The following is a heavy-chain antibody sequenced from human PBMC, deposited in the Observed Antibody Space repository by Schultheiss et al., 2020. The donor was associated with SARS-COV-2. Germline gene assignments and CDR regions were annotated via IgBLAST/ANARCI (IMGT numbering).Heavy chain of an antibody. Sequence: GGSLRLSCVTSGFNFDTHGMHWVRQAPGKGLEWLSLISFDGSNQYYANSVKGRFSISRDNSKNTLYLQMNSLRPEDTALYYCARDHTYYKGEVTALDLWGQGTLVTVSS. V-gene: IGHV3-30*19. CDR1: GFNFDTHG. D-gene: IGHD2-21*02. CDR2: ISFDGSNQ. J-gene: IGHJ5*02. CDR3: ARDHTYYKGEVTALDL.